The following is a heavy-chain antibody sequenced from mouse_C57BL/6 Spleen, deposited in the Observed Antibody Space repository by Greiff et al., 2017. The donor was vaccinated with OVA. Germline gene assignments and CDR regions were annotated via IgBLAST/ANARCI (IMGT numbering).Heavy chain of an antibody. CDR2: ISYDGSN. Sequence: VQLKESGPGLVKPSPSLSLTCSVTGYSITSGYYWNWIRQFPGNKLEWMGYISYDGSNNYNPSLKNRISITRDTSKNQFFLKLNSVTTEDTATYYCARGGWEREGGDYWGQGTTLTVSS. CDR3: ARGGWEREGGDY. V-gene: IGHV3-6*01. D-gene: IGHD4-1*01. J-gene: IGHJ2*01. CDR1: GYSITSGYY.